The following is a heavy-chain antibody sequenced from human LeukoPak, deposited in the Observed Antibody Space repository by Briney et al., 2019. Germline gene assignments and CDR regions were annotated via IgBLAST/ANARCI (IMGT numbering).Heavy chain of an antibody. Sequence: PGGSLRLSCAAYGYTISRYEMDWGRQAPGKGLEWVSYISSSGSTIYYADSVKGRFTISRDNAKNSLYLQMNSLRAEDTAVYYCARWLTKSIPGSKGKAGELAYWGQGTLVTVSS. CDR1: GYTISRYE. D-gene: IGHD2-21*01. V-gene: IGHV3-48*03. CDR2: ISSSGSTI. J-gene: IGHJ4*02. CDR3: ARWLTKSIPGSKGKAGELAY.